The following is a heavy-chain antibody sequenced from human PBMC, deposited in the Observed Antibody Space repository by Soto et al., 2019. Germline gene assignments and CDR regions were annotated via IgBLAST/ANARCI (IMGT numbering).Heavy chain of an antibody. J-gene: IGHJ6*02. V-gene: IGHV1-69*13. CDR2: IIPIFGTA. CDR3: ARDWTREIGYCTNGVCFYGMDV. Sequence: VASVKVSCKASGGTFSSYAISWVRQAPGQGLEWMGGIIPIFGTANYAQKFQGRVTITADESTSTAYMELSSLRSEDTAVYYCARDWTREIGYCTNGVCFYGMDVWGQGTTVTVSS. CDR1: GGTFSSYA. D-gene: IGHD2-8*01.